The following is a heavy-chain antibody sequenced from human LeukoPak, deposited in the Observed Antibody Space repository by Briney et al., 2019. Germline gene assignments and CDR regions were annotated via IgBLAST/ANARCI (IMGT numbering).Heavy chain of an antibody. CDR1: GGSLSSFY. J-gene: IGHJ2*01. D-gene: IGHD6-6*01. CDR3: TREKLSASPNFEP. CDR2: IYHGGTT. Sequence: PSETLSLTCAVSGGSLSSFYWSWIRPPPGKGLEWIGYIYHGGTTMYNPSLKSRVTVSVDTSKNQFSLRLPSVTAADTAIYYCTREKLSASPNFEPWGRGLLVSASS. V-gene: IGHV4-59*01.